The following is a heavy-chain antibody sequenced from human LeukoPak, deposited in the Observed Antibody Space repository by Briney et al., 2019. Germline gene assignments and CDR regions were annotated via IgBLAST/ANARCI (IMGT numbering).Heavy chain of an antibody. CDR2: IYYSGST. CDR1: GGSITSSSYY. V-gene: IGHV4-39*01. D-gene: IGHD6-13*01. CDR3: VRPGSSYNWFDP. Sequence: SETLSLTCTVSGGSITSSSYYWGWIRQPPGKGLEWIGSIYYSGSTYYNPSLKSRVTISLDTSKSQFSLNPSSVTAADTAVYYCVRPGSSYNWFDPWGQGNLVTVSS. J-gene: IGHJ5*02.